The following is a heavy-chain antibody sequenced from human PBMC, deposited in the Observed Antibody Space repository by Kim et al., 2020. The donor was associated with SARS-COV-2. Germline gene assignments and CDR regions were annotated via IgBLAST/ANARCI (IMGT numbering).Heavy chain of an antibody. D-gene: IGHD2-2*01. V-gene: IGHV7-4-1*02. CDR3: AREAFGYCCSTSCQGSYYYGMDA. Sequence: ASVKVSCKASGYTFTRYAMNWVRQAPGKGLEWMGWINTNTGKTTYAQGFTGRFAFTLDTSVSTAYLQISSLKAEDTAVYYCAREAFGYCCSTSCQGSYYYGMDAWGQGATFTVSS. CDR2: INTNTGKT. J-gene: IGHJ6*02. CDR1: GYTFTRYA.